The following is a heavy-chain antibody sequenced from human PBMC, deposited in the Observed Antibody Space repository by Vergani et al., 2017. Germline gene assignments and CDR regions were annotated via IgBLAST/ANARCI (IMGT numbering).Heavy chain of an antibody. D-gene: IGHD3-22*01. Sequence: VQLVESGGGLVKPGGSLRLSCAASGFTFSSYGMHWVRQAPGKGLEWVAVISYDGSNKYYADSVKGRFTISRDNSKNTLYLQMNSLRAEDTAVYYCAKWGDYYDSSGYYYFDYWGQGTLVTVSS. CDR2: ISYDGSNK. V-gene: IGHV3-30*18. CDR1: GFTFSSYG. J-gene: IGHJ4*02. CDR3: AKWGDYYDSSGYYYFDY.